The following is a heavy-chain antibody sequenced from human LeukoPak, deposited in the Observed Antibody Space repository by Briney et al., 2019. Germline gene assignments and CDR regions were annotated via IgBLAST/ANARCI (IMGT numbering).Heavy chain of an antibody. Sequence: GGSLRLSCAASGFTFSDYYMSWIRQAPRKGLEWLSYISGSGSHTTYADSVRGRFTISRDNAKNSLSLQVNSLRADDTAVYYCARVGSTVAAGTPDYWGQGTLVTVSS. J-gene: IGHJ4*02. D-gene: IGHD6-13*01. CDR3: ARVGSTVAAGTPDY. V-gene: IGHV3-11*06. CDR2: ISGSGSHT. CDR1: GFTFSDYY.